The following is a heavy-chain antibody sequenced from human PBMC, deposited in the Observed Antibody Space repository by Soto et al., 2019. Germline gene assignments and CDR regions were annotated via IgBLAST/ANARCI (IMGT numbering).Heavy chain of an antibody. CDR3: ARELNTDPTAYYSFAY. J-gene: IGHJ4*02. V-gene: IGHV1-18*01. Sequence: QVQLVQSGPEVTMPGASVKVSCKTSGYTFTAYGLAWLRQAPGQRPEWLGWVGTANANTKNAEKFQGRVTMTSDRSTTTTYMELRSLRSDDTAVYYCARELNTDPTAYYSFAYWGQGTLVTVSS. CDR1: GYTFTAYG. D-gene: IGHD3-9*01. CDR2: VGTANANT.